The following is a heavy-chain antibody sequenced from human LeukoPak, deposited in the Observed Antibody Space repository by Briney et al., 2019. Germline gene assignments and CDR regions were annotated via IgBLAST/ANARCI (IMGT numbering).Heavy chain of an antibody. CDR1: GFTFSNYG. Sequence: GGTLRLSCAVSGFTFSNYGMNWVRQAPGKGLEWVSTISSSGGSTYYADSVKGRFTISRDNSKNTLYLQMNSLRVEDTAVYYCAKGAYCSGGSCYSYYFDYWGQGTLVTVSS. D-gene: IGHD2-15*01. J-gene: IGHJ4*02. V-gene: IGHV3-23*01. CDR2: ISSSGGST. CDR3: AKGAYCSGGSCYSYYFDY.